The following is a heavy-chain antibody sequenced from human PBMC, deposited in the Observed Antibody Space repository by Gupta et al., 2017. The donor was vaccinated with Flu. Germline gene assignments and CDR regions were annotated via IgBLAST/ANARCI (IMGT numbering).Heavy chain of an antibody. CDR2: IRSKAYDETT. Sequence: TWFRQAPGQGLEWVGVIRSKAYDETTEYAASGKGRFTISRDDAKTTAYLQMHRLDSEESAMYYCARAAFDEATTGYYFDFWGQGTLVTVSS. J-gene: IGHJ4*02. V-gene: IGHV3-49*03. D-gene: IGHD3-9*01. CDR3: ARAAFDEATTGYYFDF.